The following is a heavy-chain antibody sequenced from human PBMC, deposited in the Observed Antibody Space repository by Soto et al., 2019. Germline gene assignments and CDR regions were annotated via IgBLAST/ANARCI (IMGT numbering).Heavy chain of an antibody. Sequence: ASVKVSCKASGYTFTSYAMHWVRQAPGQGLEWMGWINADNGYTNYAQKFQGRVTMTRDTSISTAYMELSRLKSDDTAVYYCASNPGPHYWGQGTLVTVSS. V-gene: IGHV1-2*02. CDR3: ASNPGPHY. J-gene: IGHJ4*02. CDR1: GYTFTSYA. CDR2: INADNGYT.